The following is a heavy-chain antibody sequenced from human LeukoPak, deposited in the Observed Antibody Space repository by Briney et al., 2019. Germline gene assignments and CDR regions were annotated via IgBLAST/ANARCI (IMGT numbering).Heavy chain of an antibody. CDR3: ARVGSGWSRDY. CDR2: ISYDGSNK. J-gene: IGHJ4*02. D-gene: IGHD6-19*01. Sequence: AVISYDGSNKYYADSVKGRFTISRDNAKNSLYLQMNSLRAEDTAVYYCARVGSGWSRDYWGQGTLVTVSS. V-gene: IGHV3-30*07.